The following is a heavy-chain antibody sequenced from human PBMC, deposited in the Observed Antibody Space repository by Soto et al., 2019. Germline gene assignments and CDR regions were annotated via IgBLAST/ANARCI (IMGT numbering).Heavy chain of an antibody. J-gene: IGHJ6*02. CDR3: ARDYCGGDCPPYYGMDV. D-gene: IGHD2-21*02. Sequence: SVKVSCKSSGVTFSSYAISWVRQAPGQGLEWMGGIIPIFGTANYAQKFQGRVTITADESTSTAYMELSSLRSEDTAVYYCARDYCGGDCPPYYGMDVWGQGTTVTVSS. CDR1: GVTFSSYA. V-gene: IGHV1-69*13. CDR2: IIPIFGTA.